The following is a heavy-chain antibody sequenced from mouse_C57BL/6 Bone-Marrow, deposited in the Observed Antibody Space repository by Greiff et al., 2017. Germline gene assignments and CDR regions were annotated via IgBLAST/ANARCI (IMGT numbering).Heavy chain of an antibody. J-gene: IGHJ1*03. Sequence: EVKLMESGGDLVKPGGSLKLSCAASGFTFSSYGMSWVRQTPDKRLEWVATISSGGSYTYYPDSVKGRFTISRDNAKNPLYLQMSSLKSEDTAMYYCASHDGYFYWYFDVWGTGTTVTGSS. CDR3: ASHDGYFYWYFDV. D-gene: IGHD2-3*01. CDR1: GFTFSSYG. CDR2: ISSGGSYT. V-gene: IGHV5-6*01.